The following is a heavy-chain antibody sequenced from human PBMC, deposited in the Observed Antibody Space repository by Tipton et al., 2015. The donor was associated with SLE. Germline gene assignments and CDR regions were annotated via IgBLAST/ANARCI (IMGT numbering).Heavy chain of an antibody. CDR3: ARVPSGQGAYHFDS. CDR2: IHHSGST. V-gene: IGHV4-38-2*02. J-gene: IGHJ4*02. D-gene: IGHD1-26*01. Sequence: TLSLTCNVSGYSIRNGYYWGWIRQAPGKGLEWTGTIHHSGSTYYNPSLKSRVTISLDTSKNQYSLKLTSVTTADTAVYYCARVPSGQGAYHFDSWGQGTLVIVS. CDR1: GYSIRNGYY.